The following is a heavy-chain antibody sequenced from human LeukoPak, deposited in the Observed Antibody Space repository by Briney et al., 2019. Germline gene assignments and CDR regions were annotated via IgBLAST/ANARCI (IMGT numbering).Heavy chain of an antibody. Sequence: SETLSLTCAVYGGSFSGYYWSWIRQPPGKGLEWIGEINHSGSTNYNPSLKSRVTISVDTSKNQFSPKLSSVTAADTAVYYCARGGIAVTYWFDPWGQGTLVTVSS. D-gene: IGHD6-19*01. V-gene: IGHV4-34*01. CDR3: ARGGIAVTYWFDP. CDR2: INHSGST. J-gene: IGHJ5*02. CDR1: GGSFSGYY.